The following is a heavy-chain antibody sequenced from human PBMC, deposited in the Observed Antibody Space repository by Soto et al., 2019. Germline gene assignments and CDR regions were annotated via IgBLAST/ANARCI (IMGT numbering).Heavy chain of an antibody. V-gene: IGHV3-30*18. CDR2: ISYDGTNT. Sequence: EQLAQSGGGVVQAGRSLRLSCEASGFTFSSFGMHWVRQAPGKGLEWVAMISYDGTNTQFADSVKGRFTVSRDNSKEIVYLQMETLRPEDTAIYYCVKDIHFLGIWYFDLWGRGSLVAVSS. CDR1: GFTFSSFG. CDR3: VKDIHFLGIWYFDL. J-gene: IGHJ2*01. D-gene: IGHD3-16*01.